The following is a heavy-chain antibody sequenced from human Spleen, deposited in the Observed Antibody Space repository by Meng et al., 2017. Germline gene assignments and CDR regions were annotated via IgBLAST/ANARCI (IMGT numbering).Heavy chain of an antibody. V-gene: IGHV4-34*01. CDR3: VRTSGNYFRWFDP. CDR2: INHGGIT. D-gene: IGHD1-26*01. CDR1: AGPFRSDY. J-gene: IGHJ5*02. Sequence: SATLILPCWSFAGPFRSDYRSWIRQPPGNGLGWIGEINHGGITNYTPSLESRVTISADMSKSQFSLNLTSVTAADTAMYYCVRTSGNYFRWFDPWGQGTLVTVSS.